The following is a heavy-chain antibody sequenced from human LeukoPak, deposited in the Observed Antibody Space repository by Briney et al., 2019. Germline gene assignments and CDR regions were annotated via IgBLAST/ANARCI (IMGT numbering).Heavy chain of an antibody. CDR1: GFTFSRYA. D-gene: IGHD6-13*01. J-gene: IGHJ4*02. V-gene: IGHV3-30-3*01. CDR3: ARDNSAAAEGMGTY. Sequence: PGRSPRLSCVASGFTFSRYAMHWVRLAPGKGLEWVAVISYDGSNKYYADSVKGRFTISRDNSKNTLYLQMNSLRAEDTALYYCARDNSAAAEGMGTYWGQGTLVTVSS. CDR2: ISYDGSNK.